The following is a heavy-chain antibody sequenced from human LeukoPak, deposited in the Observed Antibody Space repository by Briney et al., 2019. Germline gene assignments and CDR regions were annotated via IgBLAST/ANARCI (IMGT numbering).Heavy chain of an antibody. CDR3: TERLLGGD. Sequence: GGSLRLSCAASGFTFSSYGMNWVRQAPGKGLEWVGRIKSKTDGGTTDYAAPVKGRFTISRDDSKNTMYLQMKSLKIEDTAVYYCTERLLGGDWGQGTLVTVSS. CDR1: GFTFSSYG. J-gene: IGHJ4*02. V-gene: IGHV3-15*07. D-gene: IGHD1-26*01. CDR2: IKSKTDGGTT.